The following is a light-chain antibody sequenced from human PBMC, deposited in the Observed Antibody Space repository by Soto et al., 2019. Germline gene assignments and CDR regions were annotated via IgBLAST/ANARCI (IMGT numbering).Light chain of an antibody. Sequence: IGMTQCPATLSVSRGVRATLSCRASQSVSSNLAWYQQKPGQAPRLLIYGASTRATGIPARFSGSGSGTEFTLTISSLQSEHFAVYYCQQYNNWPPITFGHGTRLEI. CDR1: QSVSSN. J-gene: IGKJ5*01. CDR2: GAS. CDR3: QQYNNWPPIT. V-gene: IGKV3-15*01.